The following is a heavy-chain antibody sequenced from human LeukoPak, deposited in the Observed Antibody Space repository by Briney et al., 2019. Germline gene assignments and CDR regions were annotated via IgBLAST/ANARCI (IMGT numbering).Heavy chain of an antibody. Sequence: SETLSLTCTVSGGSISSYYWSWIRQPPGKGLEWIGYIYYSGSTNYNPSLKSRVTISVDTSKNQFSLKLSSVTAADTAVYYCARDRSYYYYMDVWGKGTTVTISS. CDR1: GGSISSYY. V-gene: IGHV4-59*01. J-gene: IGHJ6*03. CDR2: IYYSGST. CDR3: ARDRSYYYYMDV.